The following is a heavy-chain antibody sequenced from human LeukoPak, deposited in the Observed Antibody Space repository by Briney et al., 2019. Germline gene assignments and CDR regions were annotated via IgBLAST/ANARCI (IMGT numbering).Heavy chain of an antibody. J-gene: IGHJ4*02. CDR1: GFTFSSYS. V-gene: IGHV3-21*01. D-gene: IGHD3-9*01. Sequence: GGSLRLSCAASGFTFSSYSMNWVRQAPGKGLEWVSSISSSSSYIYYADSVKGRFTISRDNAKNSLYLQMNSLRAEDTAVYYCARDTYYDILTGYRSFDYWGQGTLVTVSS. CDR2: ISSSSSYI. CDR3: ARDTYYDILTGYRSFDY.